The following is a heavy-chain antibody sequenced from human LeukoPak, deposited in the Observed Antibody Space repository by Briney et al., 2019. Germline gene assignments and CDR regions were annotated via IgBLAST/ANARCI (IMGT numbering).Heavy chain of an antibody. D-gene: IGHD2-2*02. CDR3: AAAMQYCSSTSCYTSDY. CDR2: IVVGSGNT. V-gene: IGHV1-58*02. J-gene: IGHJ4*02. Sequence: SVKVSCKASGFTFTSSAMQWVRQARGQRLGWIGWIVVGSGNTNYAQKFQERVTITRDMSTSTAYMELSSLRSEDTAVYYCAAAMQYCSSTSCYTSDYWGQGTLVTVSS. CDR1: GFTFTSSA.